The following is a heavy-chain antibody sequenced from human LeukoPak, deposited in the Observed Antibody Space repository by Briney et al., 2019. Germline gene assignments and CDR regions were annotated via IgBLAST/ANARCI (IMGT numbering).Heavy chain of an antibody. D-gene: IGHD5-12*01. CDR3: ARGDSGYDFAPFDY. CDR1: GYTFTRYG. V-gene: IGHV1-18*01. Sequence: ASVKVSCKASGYTFTRYGIIWVRQAPGQGLEWVGWISANNGNTNYAQKLQGRVTMTTDTSTSTAYMELRSLRSDDTAMYYCARGDSGYDFAPFDYWGQGTLVTVPS. J-gene: IGHJ4*02. CDR2: ISANNGNT.